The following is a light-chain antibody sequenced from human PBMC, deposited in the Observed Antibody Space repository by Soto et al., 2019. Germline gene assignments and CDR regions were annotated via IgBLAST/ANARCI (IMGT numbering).Light chain of an antibody. V-gene: IGLV1-40*01. CDR3: YYYDRSLSGPNYV. Sequence: QSVLTQPPSVSGAPGQRVTISCTGSSSNIGAGYDVHWYQQLPGTAPKLLIYGNSNRPSGVPDRFSGSKSGTSASLAITGLQAEDEDDYACYYYDRSLSGPNYVFGTGTKLTVL. J-gene: IGLJ1*01. CDR2: GNS. CDR1: SSNIGAGYD.